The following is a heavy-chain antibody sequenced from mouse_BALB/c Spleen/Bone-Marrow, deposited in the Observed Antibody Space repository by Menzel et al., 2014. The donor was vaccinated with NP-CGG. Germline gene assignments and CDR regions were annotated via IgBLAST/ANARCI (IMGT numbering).Heavy chain of an antibody. D-gene: IGHD1-1*01. CDR3: ARYRYYGSSYAMDY. CDR2: IDPANGNT. V-gene: IGHV14-3*02. J-gene: IGHJ4*01. Sequence: EVKVEESGAELVKPGASAKLSCTASGFNIKDTYMYWVKQRPEQGLEWIGRIDPANGNTKYDPKFQGKATITADTSSNTAYLQLSSLTSEDTAVYYCARYRYYGSSYAMDYWGQGTSVTVSS. CDR1: GFNIKDTY.